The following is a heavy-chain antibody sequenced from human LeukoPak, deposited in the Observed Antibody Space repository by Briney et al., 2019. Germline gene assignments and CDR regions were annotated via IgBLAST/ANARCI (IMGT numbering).Heavy chain of an antibody. J-gene: IGHJ4*02. D-gene: IGHD3-10*01. CDR1: GYTFSSYG. Sequence: ASVKVSCKASGYTFSSYGISGVRQAPGQGLEWMGWISAYNGNTNYRQKLQGRLTMTTDTSTSTAYMDLRSLRSDDTAIYYCARDSPDGSGTYYNDSPDYWGQGTLVTVSS. CDR3: ARDSPDGSGTYYNDSPDY. CDR2: ISAYNGNT. V-gene: IGHV1-18*01.